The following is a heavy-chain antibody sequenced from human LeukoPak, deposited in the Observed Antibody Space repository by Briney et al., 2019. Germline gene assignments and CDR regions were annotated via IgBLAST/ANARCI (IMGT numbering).Heavy chain of an antibody. V-gene: IGHV4-59*01. Sequence: PSETLSLTCTVSGGSISSYYWSWIRQPPGKGLEGIGYIYYSGSTNYNPSLKSRVTISVDTSKNQFSLKLSSVTAADTAVYYCARELANWFDPWGQGTLVTVSS. J-gene: IGHJ5*02. CDR1: GGSISSYY. CDR3: ARELANWFDP. CDR2: IYYSGST. D-gene: IGHD1-1*01.